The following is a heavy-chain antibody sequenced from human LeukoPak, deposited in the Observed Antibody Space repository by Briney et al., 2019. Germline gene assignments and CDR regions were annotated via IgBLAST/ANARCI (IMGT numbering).Heavy chain of an antibody. CDR2: INPSGGST. V-gene: IGHV1-46*01. D-gene: IGHD5-18*01. CDR3: AVGDTAMVPFDY. CDR1: GYTFTGYY. Sequence: GASVKVSCEASGYTFTGYYMHWVRQAPGQGLEWMGIINPSGGSTSYAQKLQGRVTMTRDTSTSTVYMELSSLRSEDTAVYYCAVGDTAMVPFDYWGQGTLVTVSS. J-gene: IGHJ4*02.